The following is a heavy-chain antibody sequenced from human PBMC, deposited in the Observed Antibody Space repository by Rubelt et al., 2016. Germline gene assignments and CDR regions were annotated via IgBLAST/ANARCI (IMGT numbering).Heavy chain of an antibody. CDR2: GST. Sequence: GSTYYADSVKGRFTISRDNAKNSLYLQMNSLRAEDTAVYYCARDLGELAYCGGDCYSSGPWGQGTLVTVSS. D-gene: IGHD2-21*02. V-gene: IGHV3-21*01. CDR3: ARDLGELAYCGGDCYSSGP. J-gene: IGHJ5*02.